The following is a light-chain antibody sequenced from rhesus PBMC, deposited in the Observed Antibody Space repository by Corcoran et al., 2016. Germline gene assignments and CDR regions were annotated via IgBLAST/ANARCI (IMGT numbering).Light chain of an antibody. CDR3: VQTIAFPLT. CDR1: QSLLHSNGNTY. CDR2: GGS. J-gene: IGKJ4*01. Sequence: DIVMTQTPLSLPITPGEPASISCRSSQSLLHSNGNTYLHWYLQKPGPSPQLLFYGGSTRASGVPDRISGSGSGTDFTLKISKVEAEDVGVYYCVQTIAFPLTFGGGTKVEIK. V-gene: IGKV2-72*01.